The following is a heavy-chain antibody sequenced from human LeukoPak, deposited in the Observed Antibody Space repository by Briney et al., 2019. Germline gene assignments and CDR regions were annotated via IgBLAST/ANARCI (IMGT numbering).Heavy chain of an antibody. V-gene: IGHV3-9*01. J-gene: IGHJ6*03. D-gene: IGHD3-22*01. CDR2: ISWNSGSI. Sequence: PGGSLRLSCAASGFTFDDYAMHWVRQAPGKGLEWVSGISWNSGSIGYADSVKGRFTISRDNAKNSLYLQMNSLRAEDTAVYYCASSLKGITTIVVVNYYYYMDVWGKGTTVTVSS. CDR1: GFTFDDYA. CDR3: ASSLKGITTIVVVNYYYYMDV.